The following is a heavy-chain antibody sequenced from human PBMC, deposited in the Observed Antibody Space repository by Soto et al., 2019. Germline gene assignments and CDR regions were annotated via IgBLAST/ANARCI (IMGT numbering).Heavy chain of an antibody. CDR2: IYYSGTT. J-gene: IGHJ4*02. CDR3: ARSQRGRTAFTFDY. D-gene: IGHD3-16*01. Sequence: LSLTCAVSGDSVSNDNYYWSWIRHPPGKGLEWIGYIYYSGTTNYNSYLKSRLSLSVDMSKNQFSLKLASVTAADTAVYFCARSQRGRTAFTFDYWGQGALVTVSS. CDR1: GDSVSNDNYY. V-gene: IGHV4-61*01.